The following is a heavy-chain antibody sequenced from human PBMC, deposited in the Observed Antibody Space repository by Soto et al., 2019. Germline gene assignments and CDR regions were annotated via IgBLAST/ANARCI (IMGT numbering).Heavy chain of an antibody. CDR2: ISGSGGST. D-gene: IGHD6-13*01. CDR3: AKDPHFFHSPSLYSSSWYGVWFDP. V-gene: IGHV3-23*01. Sequence: PGGSLRLSCAASGFTFSSYAMSWVRQAPGKGLEWVSAISGSGGSTHYADSVKGRFTISRDNSKNTLYLQMNSLRAEDTAVYYCAKDPHFFHSPSLYSSSWYGVWFDPWGQGTLVTVSS. J-gene: IGHJ5*02. CDR1: GFTFSSYA.